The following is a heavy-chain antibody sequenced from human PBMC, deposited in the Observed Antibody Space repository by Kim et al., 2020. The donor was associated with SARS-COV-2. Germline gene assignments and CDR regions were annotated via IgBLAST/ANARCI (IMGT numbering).Heavy chain of an antibody. Sequence: SETLSLTCAVSGGSISSSNWWSWVRQPPGKGLEWIGEIYHSGSTNYNPSLKSRVTISVDKSKNQFSLKLSSVTAADTAVYYCARLTYSSSWYELFDYWGQGTLVTVSS. J-gene: IGHJ4*02. V-gene: IGHV4-4*02. CDR3: ARLTYSSSWYELFDY. D-gene: IGHD6-13*01. CDR2: IYHSGST. CDR1: GGSISSSNW.